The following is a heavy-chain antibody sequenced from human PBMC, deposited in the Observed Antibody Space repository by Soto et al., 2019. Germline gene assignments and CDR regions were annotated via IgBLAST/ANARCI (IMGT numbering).Heavy chain of an antibody. J-gene: IGHJ4*02. CDR2: IYYSGST. V-gene: IGHV4-59*08. Sequence: PSETLSLTCTVSGGSISSYYWSWIRQPPGKGLEWIGYIYYSGSTNYNPSLKSRVTISVDTSKNQFSLKLSSVTAADTAVYYCARRGNYDILTGYYKYYFDYWGQGTLVTVSS. CDR3: ARRGNYDILTGYYKYYFDY. CDR1: GGSISSYY. D-gene: IGHD3-9*01.